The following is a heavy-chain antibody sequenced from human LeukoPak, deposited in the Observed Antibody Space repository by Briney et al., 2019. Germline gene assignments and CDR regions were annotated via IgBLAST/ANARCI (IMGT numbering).Heavy chain of an antibody. V-gene: IGHV3-23*05. CDR1: GFIFS. J-gene: IGHJ4*02. Sequence: GGSLRLSCAASGFIFSMNWVRQAPGKGLEWVSSMAYSNNRTYYADSVKSRFTISRDDSRNTVFLQMKNLRAEDTAIYYCAKSEGVATMAIFDFWGQGTLVTVSS. D-gene: IGHD5-12*01. CDR3: AKSEGVATMAIFDF. CDR2: MAYSNNRT.